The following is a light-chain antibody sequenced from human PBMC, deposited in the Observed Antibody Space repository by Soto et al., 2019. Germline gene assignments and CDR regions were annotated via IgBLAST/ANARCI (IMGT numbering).Light chain of an antibody. CDR1: SSDVGAYDY. J-gene: IGLJ1*01. CDR2: DVT. V-gene: IGLV2-11*01. Sequence: QSVLAQPRSMSGSPGQSVTISCTGTSSDVGAYDYVSWYQHHPGKAPKLIIFDVTERPSGVPDRFSGSKSGNTASLTISGLQAEDEADYYCCSYAGRYTYVFGTGTKVTVL. CDR3: CSYAGRYTYV.